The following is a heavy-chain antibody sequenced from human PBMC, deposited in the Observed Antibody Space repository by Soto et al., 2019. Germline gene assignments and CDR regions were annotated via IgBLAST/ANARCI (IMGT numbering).Heavy chain of an antibody. CDR2: INPNSGGT. D-gene: IGHD6-13*01. Sequence: QVQLVQSGAEVKKPGASVKVSCKASGHTFTGYYMHWVRQAPGQGLEWMGWINPNSGGTNYAQKFQGWVTMTRDTSISTAYMELSRLRSDDTAVYYCARGGFIAAAQYYFDYWGQGTLVTVSS. V-gene: IGHV1-2*04. CDR3: ARGGFIAAAQYYFDY. CDR1: GHTFTGYY. J-gene: IGHJ4*02.